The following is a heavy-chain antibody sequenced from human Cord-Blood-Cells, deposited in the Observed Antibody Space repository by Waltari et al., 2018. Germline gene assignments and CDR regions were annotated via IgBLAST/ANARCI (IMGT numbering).Heavy chain of an antibody. CDR1: GFTFSSYG. V-gene: IGHV3-30*18. Sequence: QVQLVESGGGVVQPGRSLRLSCAASGFTFSSYGMHWVRQAPGKGLEWVAVISYDGNNKYDADSVKGRFTISRDNSKNTLYLQMNSLRAEDTAVYYCAKLVVDYYDSSGYYETFDYWGQGTLVTVSS. CDR3: AKLVVDYYDSSGYYETFDY. CDR2: ISYDGNNK. J-gene: IGHJ4*02. D-gene: IGHD3-22*01.